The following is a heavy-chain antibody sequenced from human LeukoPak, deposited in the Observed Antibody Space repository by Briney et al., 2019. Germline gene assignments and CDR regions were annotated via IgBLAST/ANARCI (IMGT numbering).Heavy chain of an antibody. Sequence: SDTLSLTCTVSGGSLSGHFWSWFRRPPGKGLENIGYIHSSGSTNYNPSYKSRVTLSLEMSKNQFSLSLSSVTAADTAVYYCARDPGDTDWYNFDFWGQGILVTVSS. V-gene: IGHV4-59*11. CDR3: ARDPGDTDWYNFDF. J-gene: IGHJ4*02. CDR2: IHSSGST. CDR1: GGSLSGHF. D-gene: IGHD3-9*01.